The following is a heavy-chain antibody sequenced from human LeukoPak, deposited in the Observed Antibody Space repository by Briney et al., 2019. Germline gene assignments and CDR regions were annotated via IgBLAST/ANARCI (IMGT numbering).Heavy chain of an antibody. Sequence: KASETLSLTCAVYGGSFSGYYWSWIRQPPGKGLEWIGEINHGGSTNYNPSLKSRVTISVDTSKNQFSLKLSSVTAADTAVYYCARGDYGDYYYYYGMDVWGQGTTVTVSS. CDR1: GGSFSGYY. CDR2: INHGGST. CDR3: ARGDYGDYYYYYGMDV. V-gene: IGHV4-34*01. J-gene: IGHJ6*02. D-gene: IGHD4-17*01.